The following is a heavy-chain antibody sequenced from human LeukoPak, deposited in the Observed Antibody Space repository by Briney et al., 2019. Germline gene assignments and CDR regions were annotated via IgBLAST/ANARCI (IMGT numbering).Heavy chain of an antibody. CDR1: GFTFCSYG. CDR2: IRYDESNK. D-gene: IGHD3-10*01. V-gene: IGHV3-30*02. CDR3: ATVVGGGY. Sequence: PGGSLRLSRAASGFTFCSYGMHCVREAPGQGLEWVAFIRYDESNKYYADSVKGRFTISRDNSKNTLYLQMNSLRAEDTAVYYCATVVGGGYWGQGTLVTVSS. J-gene: IGHJ4*02.